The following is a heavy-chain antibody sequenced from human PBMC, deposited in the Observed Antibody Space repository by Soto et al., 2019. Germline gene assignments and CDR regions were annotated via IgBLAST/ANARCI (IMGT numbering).Heavy chain of an antibody. Sequence: SETLSLTCTVSGGSISSSSYYWGWIRQPPGKGLEWIGSIYYSGSTYYNPSLRSRVTISVDTSKNQFSLKLSSVTAADTAVYYCARHDRDWLGLSHAFDIWGQGTMVTVSS. CDR3: ARHDRDWLGLSHAFDI. J-gene: IGHJ3*02. V-gene: IGHV4-39*01. CDR1: GGSISSSSYY. D-gene: IGHD3-22*01. CDR2: IYYSGST.